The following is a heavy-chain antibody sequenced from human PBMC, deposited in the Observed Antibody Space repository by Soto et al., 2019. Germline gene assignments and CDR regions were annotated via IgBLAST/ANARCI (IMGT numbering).Heavy chain of an antibody. CDR2: INHTRGT. Sequence: SETLYLTCAIHGGSFNGYYWNWIRQRPGKGLEWIDEINHTRGTHYNPSLNSQGTMSVDTSNNQFSLRLSSVTAANMAIYYCASRITVFGLLIPQFDPWGQGAQVTVSS. J-gene: IGHJ5*02. CDR1: GGSFNGYY. CDR3: ASRITVFGLLIPQFDP. D-gene: IGHD1-20*01. V-gene: IGHV4-34*01.